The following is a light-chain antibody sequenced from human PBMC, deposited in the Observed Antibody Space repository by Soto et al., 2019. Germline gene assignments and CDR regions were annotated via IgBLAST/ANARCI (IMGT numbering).Light chain of an antibody. J-gene: IGKJ1*01. V-gene: IGKV1-5*01. CDR2: DAS. CDR3: QQYRIYWT. CDR1: QSISCW. Sequence: DIQMTQSPSTLSASVGDRVTITCWASQSISCWLAWYQQKPGKAPKLLIYDASSLESGVPSRFSGSGSGTEFTLTISSLQSDDFATYFCQQYRIYWTFGQGTKVEIK.